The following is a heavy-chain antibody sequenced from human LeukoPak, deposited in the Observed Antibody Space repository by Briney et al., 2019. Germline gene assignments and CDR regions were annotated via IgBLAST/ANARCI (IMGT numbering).Heavy chain of an antibody. J-gene: IGHJ4*02. CDR1: GITLSNYA. CDR3: AKRGVVIWAILVGFHKEAYYFDS. D-gene: IGHD2-21*01. V-gene: IGHV3-23*01. Sequence: PGGSLRLSCAVSGITLSNYAMSWVRQAPGQGLEWVAGIIDSVGRANYADTVKGRFTISTDNPKNTLYLQMNRLRAEDTAVYFCAKRGVVIWAILVGFHKEAYYFDSWGQGALVTVSS. CDR2: IIDSVGRA.